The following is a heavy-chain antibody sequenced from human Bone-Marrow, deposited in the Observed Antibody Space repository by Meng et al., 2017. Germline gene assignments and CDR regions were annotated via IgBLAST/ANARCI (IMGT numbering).Heavy chain of an antibody. V-gene: IGHV3-15*01. D-gene: IGHD5-12*01. CDR2: IKSKTDGGTT. J-gene: IGHJ4*02. CDR3: TTDLDLYSGYDYVDY. CDR1: GFTFSNAW. Sequence: EVQLVESGGGLVKPGGSLRLSCAASGFTFSNAWMSWVRQAPGKGLEWVGRIKSKTDGGTTDYAAPVKGRFTISRDDSKNTLYLQMNSLKTEDTAVYYCTTDLDLYSGYDYVDYWGQGTLVTVSS.